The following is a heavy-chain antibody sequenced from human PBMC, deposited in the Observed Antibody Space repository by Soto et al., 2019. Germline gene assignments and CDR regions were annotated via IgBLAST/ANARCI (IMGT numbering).Heavy chain of an antibody. V-gene: IGHV3-66*01. CDR2: IYSGGST. D-gene: IGHD3-3*01. CDR3: ATVGRFLEWPNLDY. Sequence: PGGSLRLSCAASGFTFSSYSMNWVRQAPGKGLEWVSVIYSGGSTYYADSVKGRFTISRDNSKNTLYLQMNSLRAEDTAVYYCATVGRFLEWPNLDYWGQGTLVTVSS. J-gene: IGHJ4*02. CDR1: GFTFSSYS.